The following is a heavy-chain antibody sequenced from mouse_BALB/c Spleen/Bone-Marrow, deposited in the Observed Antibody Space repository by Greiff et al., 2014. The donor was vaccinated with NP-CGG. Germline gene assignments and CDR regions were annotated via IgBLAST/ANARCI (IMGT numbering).Heavy chain of an antibody. V-gene: IGHV1-5*01. CDR3: ARNWDWVFAY. J-gene: IGHJ3*01. CDR2: IYPGNNDA. Sequence: VQLQQSGTVLARPGASLRMSCKASGYTFTNYWINWIKQRPGQGLEWIGAIYPGNNDAKYAQKFKAKAKLTAVTSTSTADMKLSSLTNEDSAVYYCARNWDWVFAYWGQGTLVTVSA. D-gene: IGHD4-1*01. CDR1: GYTFTNYW.